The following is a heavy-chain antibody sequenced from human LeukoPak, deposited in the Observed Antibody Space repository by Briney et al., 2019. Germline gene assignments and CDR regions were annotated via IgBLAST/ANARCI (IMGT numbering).Heavy chain of an antibody. CDR2: INPNSGGT. D-gene: IGHD6-19*01. Sequence: GASVKVSCKASGYTFTGYYMHWVRQAPGQGLEWMGRINPNSGGTNYAQKFQGRVTMTRDTSIGTAYMELSRLRPDDTAVYYCAREPQWLVRVGDHWGQGTLVTVSS. CDR1: GYTFTGYY. V-gene: IGHV1-2*06. J-gene: IGHJ4*02. CDR3: AREPQWLVRVGDH.